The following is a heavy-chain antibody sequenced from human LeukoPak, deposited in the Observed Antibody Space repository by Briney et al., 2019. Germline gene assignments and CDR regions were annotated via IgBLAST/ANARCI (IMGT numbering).Heavy chain of an antibody. CDR2: ITTSSSYI. D-gene: IGHD1-1*01. Sequence: GGSLILSCATSGFPFSRYTMNWVRQAPGKGLEWVSSITTSSSYIYYADSVKGRFTISRDNAKSSLFLQLDSLRVEDTAVYFCATKAVATYYFASWGQGTLVTVSS. V-gene: IGHV3-21*01. CDR3: ATKAVATYYFAS. CDR1: GFPFSRYT. J-gene: IGHJ4*02.